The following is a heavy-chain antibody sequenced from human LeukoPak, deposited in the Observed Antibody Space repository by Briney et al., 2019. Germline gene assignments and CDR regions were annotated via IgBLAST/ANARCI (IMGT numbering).Heavy chain of an antibody. Sequence: PSETLSLTCPVSGGSISSSSYYWGWIRQPPGKGLEWIRSIYYSGSTYYNPSLKSRVTISVDTSKNQFSLKLSSVTAADTAVYYCARLSTTVTFFDYWGQGTLVTVSS. V-gene: IGHV4-39*01. CDR1: GGSISSSSYY. D-gene: IGHD4-17*01. J-gene: IGHJ4*02. CDR2: IYYSGST. CDR3: ARLSTTVTFFDY.